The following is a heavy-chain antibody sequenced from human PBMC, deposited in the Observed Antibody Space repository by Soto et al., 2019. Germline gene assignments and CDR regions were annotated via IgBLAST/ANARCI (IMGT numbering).Heavy chain of an antibody. V-gene: IGHV1-18*01. Sequence: VQLVQSGAEVKKPGASVKASCKASGYTFTSYGITWVRQAPGQGLEWMGWISVYNGNTNYAQKFQGRVTMTTDTSTSTAYLELTSLRSDDTSVYYCARDRYDICSVYSIDSWGQGPLVTVSS. J-gene: IGHJ4*02. CDR2: ISVYNGNT. D-gene: IGHD3-3*01. CDR1: GYTFTSYG. CDR3: ARDRYDICSVYSIDS.